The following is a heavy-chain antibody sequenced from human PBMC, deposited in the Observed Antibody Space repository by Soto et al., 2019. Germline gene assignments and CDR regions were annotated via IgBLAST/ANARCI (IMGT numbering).Heavy chain of an antibody. Sequence: QVQLVESGGGLVKTSGSLRIACAASRFTFSDYYMSWVRQAPGKGLGWVSYISSSGNTIYYADSVKGRFTISRDNAKNSVYLQMNSLRAEDTALYFCAKMSSENYYDPVFSWGQGTLVTVSS. CDR1: RFTFSDYY. D-gene: IGHD3-22*01. CDR2: ISSSGNTI. J-gene: IGHJ4*02. CDR3: AKMSSENYYDPVFS. V-gene: IGHV3-11*01.